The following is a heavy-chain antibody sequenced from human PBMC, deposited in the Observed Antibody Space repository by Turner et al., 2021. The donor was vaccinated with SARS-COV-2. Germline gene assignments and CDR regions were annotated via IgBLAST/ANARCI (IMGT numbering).Heavy chain of an antibody. Sequence: GFFLWRFAMSWVRQDQGKGREWVAAISGSAGSTNYADCVNGRFTISRDNSKNTLYLQMNSLRAEDTAVYYCAKNGKAMVVVLITLFDYWGQGTLVTVSS. V-gene: IGHV3-23*01. CDR3: AKNGKAMVVVLITLFDY. CDR1: GFFLWRFA. D-gene: IGHD3-22*01. CDR2: ISGSAGST. J-gene: IGHJ4*02.